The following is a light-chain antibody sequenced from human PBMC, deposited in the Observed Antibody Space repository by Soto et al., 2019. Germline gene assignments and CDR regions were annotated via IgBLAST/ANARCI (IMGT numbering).Light chain of an antibody. CDR2: EVN. J-gene: IGLJ3*02. CDR3: SSFAGSSKLV. Sequence: QSVLTQPPSASGSPGQSVTISCTGTSSDVGRYKYVSWYQQYPGKAPKVMIYEVNKRPSGVPDRCSGSKSGNTASLTVSGLQTEDEAHYYCSSFAGSSKLVFGGGTKVTVL. CDR1: SSDVGRYKY. V-gene: IGLV2-8*01.